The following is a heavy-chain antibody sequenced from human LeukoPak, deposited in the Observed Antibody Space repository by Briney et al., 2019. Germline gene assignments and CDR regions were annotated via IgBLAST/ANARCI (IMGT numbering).Heavy chain of an antibody. CDR2: IYYSGST. CDR3: ASQFGVVIY. Sequence: TSETLSLTCTVSGGSISSSSYYWGWIRQPPGKGLEWIGSIYYSGSTYYNPSLKSRVTISVDTSKNQFSLKLSSVTAADTAVYYCASQFGVVIYWGQGTLVTVSS. D-gene: IGHD3-3*01. V-gene: IGHV4-39*01. J-gene: IGHJ4*02. CDR1: GGSISSSSYY.